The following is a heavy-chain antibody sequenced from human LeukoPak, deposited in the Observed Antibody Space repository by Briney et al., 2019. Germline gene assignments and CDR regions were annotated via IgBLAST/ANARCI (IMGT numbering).Heavy chain of an antibody. CDR2: IYFSGTT. Sequence: SETLSLTCTVSGGSISSSDHYWSWIRQPPGKGLEWIGYIYFSGTTYYNPSLKSRVDISIDTSKNQFSLKLSSVTAADTAVYYCARESLDYYGSGSYYAFEMWGQGTMVTVAS. D-gene: IGHD3-10*01. J-gene: IGHJ3*02. CDR3: ARESLDYYGSGSYYAFEM. CDR1: GGSISSSDHY. V-gene: IGHV4-30-4*01.